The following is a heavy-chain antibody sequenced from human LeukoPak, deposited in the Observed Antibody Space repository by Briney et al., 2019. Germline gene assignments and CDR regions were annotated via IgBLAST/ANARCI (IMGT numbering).Heavy chain of an antibody. Sequence: SQTLSLTCTVSGVSISSGGYYWSWLRQHPGKGLEWIGYIYYSGSTYYNPSLKSRFTISVDTSKNQFSLKLSSVTAADTAVYYCARAKGYGSGSSHSNYYYYYMDVWGKGTTVTVSS. CDR1: GVSISSGGYY. J-gene: IGHJ6*03. CDR3: ARAKGYGSGSSHSNYYYYYMDV. V-gene: IGHV4-31*03. D-gene: IGHD3-10*01. CDR2: IYYSGST.